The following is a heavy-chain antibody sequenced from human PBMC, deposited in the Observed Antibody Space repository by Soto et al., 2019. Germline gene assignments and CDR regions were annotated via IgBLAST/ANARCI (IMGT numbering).Heavy chain of an antibody. D-gene: IGHD3-10*01. V-gene: IGHV4-30-2*01. CDR3: ARGSSGSYYNRFDP. CDR2: IYHSGST. Sequence: SETLSLTCAVSGGSISSGGYSWSWIRQPPGKGLEWIGYIYHSGSTYYNPSLKSRVTISVDRSKNQFSLKLSSVTAADTAVYYCARGSSGSYYNRFDPWGQGTLVTVSS. J-gene: IGHJ5*02. CDR1: GGSISSGGYS.